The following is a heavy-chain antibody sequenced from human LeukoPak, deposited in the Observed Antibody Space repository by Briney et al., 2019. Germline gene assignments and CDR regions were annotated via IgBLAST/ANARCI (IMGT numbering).Heavy chain of an antibody. J-gene: IGHJ4*01. Sequence: GGSLRLSCAASGFTFDDYVMTWVRQAPGKGLQWVSGVAGSGFSTYYTESVRGRFTISRDNSKSTLYLQMNSLRAEDTAIYYCARDLLPSQLFFQGGAGLWGHGTLVTVSS. CDR3: ARDLLPSQLFFQGGAGL. D-gene: IGHD3-16*01. V-gene: IGHV3-23*01. CDR2: VAGSGFST. CDR1: GFTFDDYV.